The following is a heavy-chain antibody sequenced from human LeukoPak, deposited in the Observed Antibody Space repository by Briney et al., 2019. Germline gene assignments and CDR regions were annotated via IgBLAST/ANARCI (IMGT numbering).Heavy chain of an antibody. V-gene: IGHV3-73*01. CDR1: GFTFSSSA. D-gene: IGHD3-16*01. Sequence: GGSLRLSCAASGFTFSSSARHWVRHASGKGLEGVGRIRSKANSYATAYAASVKGRFTISRDDSKNTAYLQMNSRKTEDTAVYCCARGVLGFDPWGQGTLVTVSS. J-gene: IGHJ5*02. CDR2: IRSKANSYAT. CDR3: ARGVLGFDP.